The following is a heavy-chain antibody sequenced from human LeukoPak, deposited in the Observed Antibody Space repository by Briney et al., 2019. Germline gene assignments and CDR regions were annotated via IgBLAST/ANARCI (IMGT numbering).Heavy chain of an antibody. Sequence: GGSLRLSCAASRFXFSSYNIKWVRQAPGKGLEWVSSITSSGSYIYYADSVKGRFTISRDNARNSLYLQMNSLRAEDTAIYYCARAEALKFRDFDYWGQGTLVTVSS. CDR3: ARAEALKFRDFDY. CDR1: RFXFSSYN. J-gene: IGHJ4*02. V-gene: IGHV3-21*01. CDR2: ITSSGSYI.